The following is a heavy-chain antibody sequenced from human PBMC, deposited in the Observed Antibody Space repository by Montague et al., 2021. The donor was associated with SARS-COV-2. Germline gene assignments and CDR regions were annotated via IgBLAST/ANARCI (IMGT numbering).Heavy chain of an antibody. CDR1: RGSLSGYY. CDR3: ARLESSWWFFDY. V-gene: IGHV4-34*01. D-gene: IGHD2-8*02. Sequence: SETLSLTCAVYRGSLSGYYWGWIGKAPGKRLVWIGESNYSGDTYYNPSLTSRVTISMDTSECQFSLKMTSVTAADTAVYYCARLESSWWFFDYWGQGTLVTVSS. J-gene: IGHJ4*02. CDR2: SNYSGDT.